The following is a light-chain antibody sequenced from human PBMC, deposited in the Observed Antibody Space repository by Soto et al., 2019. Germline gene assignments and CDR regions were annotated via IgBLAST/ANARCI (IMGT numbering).Light chain of an antibody. CDR2: EGN. Sequence: QSALTQPASVSGSPGQSITISSTGTSSDVGSYNLVSWYQQHPGKAPKLMIYEGNKRPSGVSNRFSGSKSANTASLTISGLQNEDEADYYCCSYAGTNTFVFGTGTKLTVL. J-gene: IGLJ1*01. CDR1: SSDVGSYNL. CDR3: CSYAGTNTFV. V-gene: IGLV2-23*01.